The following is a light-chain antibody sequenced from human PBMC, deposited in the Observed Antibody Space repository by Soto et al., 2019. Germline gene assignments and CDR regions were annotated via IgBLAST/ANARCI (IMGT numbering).Light chain of an antibody. CDR2: DAS. J-gene: IGKJ1*01. V-gene: IGKV1-5*01. CDR1: QSISSW. CDR3: QQYADWPKP. Sequence: EIQMTQTPSTLSASVGDRVTITCRAGQSISSWLAWYQQKPGKAPKLLIYDASSLESGVPSRFSGSGSGTEFTLTISSLQSEDFAVYFCQQYADWPKPFGQGTKVDI.